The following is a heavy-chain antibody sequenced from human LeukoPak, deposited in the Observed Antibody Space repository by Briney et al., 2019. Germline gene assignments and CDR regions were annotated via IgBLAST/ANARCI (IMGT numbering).Heavy chain of an antibody. CDR1: GGSISSYY. D-gene: IGHD3-22*01. Sequence: SETLSLTCTVSGGSISSYYWSWIRQPPGKGLEWIGYIYYSGSTNYNPSLKSRVTISVDTSKNQYSLKLSSVTAADTAVYYCARSPNYYDSSGNHAFDIWGQGTMVTVSS. CDR3: ARSPNYYDSSGNHAFDI. CDR2: IYYSGST. J-gene: IGHJ3*02. V-gene: IGHV4-59*08.